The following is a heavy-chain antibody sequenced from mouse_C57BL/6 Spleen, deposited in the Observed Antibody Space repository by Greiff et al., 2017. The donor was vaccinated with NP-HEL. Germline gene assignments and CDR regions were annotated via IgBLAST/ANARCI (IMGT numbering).Heavy chain of an antibody. CDR3: ARYRYLYYFDY. CDR1: GFTFTDYY. CDR2: IRNKANGYTT. J-gene: IGHJ2*01. V-gene: IGHV7-3*01. D-gene: IGHD5-5*01. Sequence: EVKLMESGGGLVQPGGSLSLSCAASGFTFTDYYMSWVRQPPGKALEWLGFIRNKANGYTTEYSASVKGRFTISRDNSQSILYLQMNALRAEDSATYYCARYRYLYYFDYWGQGTTLTVSS.